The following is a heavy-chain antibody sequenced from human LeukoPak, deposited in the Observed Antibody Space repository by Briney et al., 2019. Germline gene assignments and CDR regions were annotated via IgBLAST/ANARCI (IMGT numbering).Heavy chain of an antibody. J-gene: IGHJ4*02. Sequence: PGGSLRLSCAAFGFTFTNYAMSWVRQAPGKGLEWVADISGSGDFTYYADSVKGRFTISRDKAKNTVYLQMSSLRAEDTAVYYCAKDGARDGYNYPDYWGQGTLVTVSS. D-gene: IGHD5-24*01. CDR1: GFTFTNYA. V-gene: IGHV3-23*01. CDR3: AKDGARDGYNYPDY. CDR2: ISGSGDFT.